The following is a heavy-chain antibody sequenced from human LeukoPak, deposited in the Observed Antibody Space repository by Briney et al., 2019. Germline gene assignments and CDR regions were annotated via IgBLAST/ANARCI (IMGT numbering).Heavy chain of an antibody. Sequence: GGSLRLSCAVAGFTVSGDYMSWGRQAPGKGLEWGSVIYSGGSTYYADSVKGRSTISRDNSKNMLYLQLNRLRAEDTAVYSCARHDWFDPWGQGTLVTVSS. V-gene: IGHV3-53*01. CDR3: ARHDWFDP. CDR2: IYSGGST. D-gene: IGHD3-3*01. J-gene: IGHJ5*02. CDR1: GFTVSGDY.